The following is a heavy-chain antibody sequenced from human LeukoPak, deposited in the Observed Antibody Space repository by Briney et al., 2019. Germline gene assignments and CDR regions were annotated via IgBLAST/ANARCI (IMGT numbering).Heavy chain of an antibody. J-gene: IGHJ4*02. Sequence: PGGSLRLSCAASGFTFSSYSMNWVRQAPGKGLEWVSSISSSSSYIYYADSVKGRFTISRDNAKNSLYLQMNSLRAEDTAVYYCARDTSPIRGYSGYESDYWGQGTLVTVSS. CDR1: GFTFSSYS. V-gene: IGHV3-21*01. D-gene: IGHD5-12*01. CDR3: ARDTSPIRGYSGYESDY. CDR2: ISSSSSYI.